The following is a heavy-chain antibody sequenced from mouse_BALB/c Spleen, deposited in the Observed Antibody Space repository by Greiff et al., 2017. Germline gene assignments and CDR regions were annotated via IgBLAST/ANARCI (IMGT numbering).Heavy chain of an antibody. CDR1: GYSITSDYA. Sequence: EVQLVESGPGLVKPSQSLSLTCTVTGYSITSDYAWNWIRQFPGNKLEWMGYISYSGSTSYNPSLKSRISITRDTSKNQFFLQLNSVTTEDTATYYCARRGLGTYFDYWGQGTTLTVSS. D-gene: IGHD3-1*01. V-gene: IGHV3-2*02. CDR2: ISYSGST. CDR3: ARRGLGTYFDY. J-gene: IGHJ2*01.